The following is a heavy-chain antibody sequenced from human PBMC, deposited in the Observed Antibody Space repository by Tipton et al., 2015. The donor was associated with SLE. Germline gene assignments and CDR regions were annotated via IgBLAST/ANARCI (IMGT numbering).Heavy chain of an antibody. J-gene: IGHJ5*01. CDR2: INHSGST. CDR1: CGSISSHY. V-gene: IGHV4-59*08. Sequence: TLSLTCTVSCGSISSHYWSWIRQPPGKGLEWIGEINHSGSTNYNPSLKSRVTISVDTSKNQFSLKLSSVTAADTAVYYCARFHLKSYYEFDSWGQGTLVTVSS. D-gene: IGHD1-26*01. CDR3: ARFHLKSYYEFDS.